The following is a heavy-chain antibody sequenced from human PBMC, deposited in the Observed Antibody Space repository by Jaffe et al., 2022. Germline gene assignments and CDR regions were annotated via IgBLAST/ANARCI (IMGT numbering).Heavy chain of an antibody. J-gene: IGHJ4*02. CDR1: GGSISSYF. D-gene: IGHD3-9*01. V-gene: IGHV4-59*01. CDR2: IYYSGST. Sequence: QVQLQESGPGLVKPSETLSLTCTVSGGSISSYFWSWIRQPPGKGLEWIGYIYYSGSTKYNPSLKSRVTISVDTSKNQFSLRLSSVTAADTAVYYCARLHYDVLTGYYVGTYFDYWGQGTLVTVSS. CDR3: ARLHYDVLTGYYVGTYFDY.